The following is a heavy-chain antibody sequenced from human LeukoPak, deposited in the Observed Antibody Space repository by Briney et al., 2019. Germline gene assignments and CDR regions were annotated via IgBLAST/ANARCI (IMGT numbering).Heavy chain of an antibody. CDR3: ATVAGDSTCFDY. D-gene: IGHD6-19*01. Sequence: GGSLRLSCAASGFTFSSYWMSWVRQAPGKGLEWVANIKQDGSEKYHVDSVKGRFTISRDNAKNSLYLQMNSLRAEDTAVYYCATVAGDSTCFDYWGQGTLVTVSS. V-gene: IGHV3-7*01. J-gene: IGHJ4*02. CDR1: GFTFSSYW. CDR2: IKQDGSEK.